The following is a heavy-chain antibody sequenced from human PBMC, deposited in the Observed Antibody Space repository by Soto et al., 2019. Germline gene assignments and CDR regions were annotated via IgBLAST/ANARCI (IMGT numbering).Heavy chain of an antibody. V-gene: IGHV3-30*03. CDR2: ISYDGSNK. J-gene: IGHJ4*02. CDR3: PRACWWYQLLPLLRYFDWYFRVHFDY. CDR1: GFTFSSYC. D-gene: IGHD3-9*01. Sequence: GGSLRLSCAACGFTFSSYCIHWVRQAPCKGLEWVAVISYDGSNKYYADSVKGRFTISRDNSKNTLYLQMNSLRAEDTAVYYCPRACWWYQLLPLLRYFDWYFRVHFDYCGQGILVTVYS.